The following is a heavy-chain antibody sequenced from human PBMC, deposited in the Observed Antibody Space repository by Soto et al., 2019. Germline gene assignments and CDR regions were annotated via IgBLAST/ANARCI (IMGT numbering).Heavy chain of an antibody. CDR2: MNPNSGNT. Sequence: QVQLVQSGAEVKKPGASVKVSCKASGYTFTSYDINWVRQATGQGLEWMGWMNPNSGNTGYAQKFQGRVTMTRNTSISTAYMELSSLRSDDTAVYYCARGDYYDSSGYYYLRTIDYWGQGTLVTVSS. V-gene: IGHV1-8*01. CDR1: GYTFTSYD. J-gene: IGHJ4*02. D-gene: IGHD3-22*01. CDR3: ARGDYYDSSGYYYLRTIDY.